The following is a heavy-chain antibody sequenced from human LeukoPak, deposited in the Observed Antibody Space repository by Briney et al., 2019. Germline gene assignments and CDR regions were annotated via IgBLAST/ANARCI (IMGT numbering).Heavy chain of an antibody. CDR1: GYTFTSYG. CDR3: ARTYYYYDSSGPLDY. Sequence: ASVKVSCKASGYTFTSYGISWVRQAPGQGLEWMGWISAYNGNTNYAQKLQGRVTMTTDTSTSTAYMELRSLRSDDTAVYYCARTYYYYDSSGPLDYWGQGTLVTVSS. D-gene: IGHD3-22*01. CDR2: ISAYNGNT. J-gene: IGHJ4*02. V-gene: IGHV1-18*01.